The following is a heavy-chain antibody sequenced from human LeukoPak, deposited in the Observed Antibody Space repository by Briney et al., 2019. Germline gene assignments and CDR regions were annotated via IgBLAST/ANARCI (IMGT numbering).Heavy chain of an antibody. D-gene: IGHD6-13*01. Sequence: GGSRRLSCAASGFTFSSYAMSWVRQAPGKGLEWVSAISGSGGSTYYADSVKGRFTISRDNSKNTMYLQMNSLRAEDTAVYYCATYSSSWYEGSRWFDPWGQGTLVTVSS. V-gene: IGHV3-23*01. CDR2: ISGSGGST. CDR1: GFTFSSYA. CDR3: ATYSSSWYEGSRWFDP. J-gene: IGHJ5*02.